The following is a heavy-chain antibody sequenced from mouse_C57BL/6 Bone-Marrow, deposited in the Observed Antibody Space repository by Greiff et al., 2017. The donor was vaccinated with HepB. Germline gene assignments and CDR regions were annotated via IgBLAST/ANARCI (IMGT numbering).Heavy chain of an antibody. J-gene: IGHJ4*01. CDR2: IWSGGST. CDR3: ARKSSPIYYYGSYYYAMDY. D-gene: IGHD1-1*01. CDR1: GFSLTSYG. V-gene: IGHV2-2*01. Sequence: VQLQESGPGLVQPSQSLSITCTVSGFSLTSYGVHWVRQSPGKGLEWLGVIWSGGSTDYNAAFISRLSISKDNSKSQVFFKMNSLQADDTAIYYCARKSSPIYYYGSYYYAMDYWGQGTSVTVSS.